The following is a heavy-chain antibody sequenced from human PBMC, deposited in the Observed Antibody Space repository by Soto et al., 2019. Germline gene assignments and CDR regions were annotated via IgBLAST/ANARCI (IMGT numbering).Heavy chain of an antibody. V-gene: IGHV4-39*07. CDR1: GGSISSSSYY. J-gene: IGHJ4*02. CDR3: ARGEAALLLLFDY. D-gene: IGHD6-6*01. Sequence: SETLSLTCTVSGGSISSSSYYWGWIRQPPGKGLEWIGSIYYSGSTNYNPSLKSRVTISVDTSKNQFSLKLSSVTAADTAVYYCARGEAALLLLFDYWGQGTLVTVSS. CDR2: IYYSGST.